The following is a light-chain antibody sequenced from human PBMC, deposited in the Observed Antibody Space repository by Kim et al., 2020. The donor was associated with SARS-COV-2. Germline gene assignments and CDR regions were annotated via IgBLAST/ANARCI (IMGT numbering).Light chain of an antibody. CDR2: DAS. CDR3: QLRTNWLT. J-gene: IGKJ4*01. Sequence: SLSPGERATLSCRASQSVSPDLAWYQQKPGQAPRLLIYDASKRATGIPARFSGSGSGTDFTLTISSLEPDDFAVYYCQLRTNWLTSGGGTKVDIK. CDR1: QSVSPD. V-gene: IGKV3-11*01.